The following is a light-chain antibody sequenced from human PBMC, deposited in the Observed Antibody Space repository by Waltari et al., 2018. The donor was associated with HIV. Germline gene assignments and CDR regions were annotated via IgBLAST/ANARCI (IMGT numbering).Light chain of an antibody. CDR2: GAS. J-gene: IGKJ2*01. CDR3: QHFDTSLPKYT. Sequence: EFVLTQSPGPLSLSPGERATLSCRASQSVSSSYLAWYQQRPGQAPRLLIYGASSRAAGIPDRFTGRGSGTDFTLTISRLEPEDFAVYYCQHFDTSLPKYTFGQGTKLEIK. CDR1: QSVSSSY. V-gene: IGKV3-20*01.